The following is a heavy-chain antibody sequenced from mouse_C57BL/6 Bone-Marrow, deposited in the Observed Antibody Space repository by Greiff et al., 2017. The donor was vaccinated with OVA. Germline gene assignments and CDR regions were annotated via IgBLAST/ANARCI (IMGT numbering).Heavy chain of an antibody. D-gene: IGHD1-1*01. CDR3: TRASPKLLLFAY. Sequence: EVKLVESGAGLVKPGGSLKLSCAASGFTFSSYAMSWVRQTPEKRLEWVAYISSGGDYIYYADTVKGRFTISRDNARNTLYLQMSSLKSEDTAMYYCTRASPKLLLFAYWGQGTLVTVSA. CDR1: GFTFSSYA. J-gene: IGHJ3*01. V-gene: IGHV5-9-1*02. CDR2: ISSGGDYI.